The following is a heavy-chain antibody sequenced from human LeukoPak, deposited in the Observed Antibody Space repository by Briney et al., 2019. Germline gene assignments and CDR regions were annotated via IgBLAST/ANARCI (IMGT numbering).Heavy chain of an antibody. J-gene: IGHJ3*02. CDR2: TYYRSKWYN. CDR1: GDSVSSNSAA. V-gene: IGHV6-1*01. D-gene: IGHD4-17*01. CDR3: ARDQASDYGDYGAFDI. Sequence: SQTLSLTCAISGDSVSSNSAAWNWIRQSPSRGLEWLGRTYYRSKWYNDYAVSVKSRITINPDTSKNQFSLQLNSVTPEDTAVYYCARDQASDYGDYGAFDIWGQGTMVTVSS.